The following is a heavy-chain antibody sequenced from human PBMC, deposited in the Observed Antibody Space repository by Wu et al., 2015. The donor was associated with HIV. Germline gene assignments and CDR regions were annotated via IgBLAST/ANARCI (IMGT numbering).Heavy chain of an antibody. Sequence: QVQLVQSGAGVRKPGSSVMVSCKASGYTFTRYDINWVRQATGQGLEWMGWMNPNSGNTGYAQKFQGRVTMTRNTSISTAYMELSSLKSEDTAVYYCARRPSRGPTEMDVWGQGTTVTVSS. D-gene: IGHD4-17*01. CDR1: GYTFTRYD. CDR3: ARRPSRGPTEMDV. CDR2: MNPNSGNT. V-gene: IGHV1-8*01. J-gene: IGHJ6*02.